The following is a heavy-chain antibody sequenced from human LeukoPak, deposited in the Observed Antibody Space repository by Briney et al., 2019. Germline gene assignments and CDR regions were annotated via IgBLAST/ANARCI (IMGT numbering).Heavy chain of an antibody. CDR1: GGSFSGYY. J-gene: IGHJ3*02. Sequence: SETLFLTCAVYGGSFSGYYWSWIRQPPGKGLEWIGEINHSGSTNYNPSLKSRVTISVDTSKNQFSLKLSSVTAADTAVYYCARRLIQLWLLAPRNAFDIWGQGTMVTVSS. V-gene: IGHV4-34*01. CDR3: ARRLIQLWLLAPRNAFDI. D-gene: IGHD5-18*01. CDR2: INHSGST.